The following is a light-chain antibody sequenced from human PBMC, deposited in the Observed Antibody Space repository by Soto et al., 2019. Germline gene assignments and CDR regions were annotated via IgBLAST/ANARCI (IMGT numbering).Light chain of an antibody. Sequence: DIQMTQSPSTLSASVEDRVTITCRASQSITDWLAGYQQKPGKAPKFLIYKASNLEGGVPSRFSGSGSGTEFTLTISSVQPDDFATYYCQYWDDYSWTFGQGTKVEIK. J-gene: IGKJ1*01. CDR1: QSITDW. CDR3: QYWDDYSWT. V-gene: IGKV1-5*03. CDR2: KAS.